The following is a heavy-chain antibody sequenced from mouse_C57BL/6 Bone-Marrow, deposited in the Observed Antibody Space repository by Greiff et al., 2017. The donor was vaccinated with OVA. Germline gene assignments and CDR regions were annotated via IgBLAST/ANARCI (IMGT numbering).Heavy chain of an antibody. J-gene: IGHJ1*03. CDR2: ISSGSSTI. D-gene: IGHD1-1*01. CDR3: ARQGNGSSYWYFDV. CDR1: GFTFSDYG. V-gene: IGHV5-17*01. Sequence: EVKLVESGGGLVKPGGSLKLSCAASGFTFSDYGMHWVRQAPEKGLEWVAYISSGSSTIYYADTEKGRFTISRDNAKNTLFLQMTSLRSEDTAMYYCARQGNGSSYWYFDVWGTGTTVTVSS.